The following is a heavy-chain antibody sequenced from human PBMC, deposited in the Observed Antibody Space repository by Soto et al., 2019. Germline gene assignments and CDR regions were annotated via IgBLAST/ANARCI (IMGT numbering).Heavy chain of an antibody. D-gene: IGHD3-10*01. J-gene: IGHJ5*02. CDR3: ATSNWFDP. CDR1: XGSXXXXXXX. Sequence: QLQLQESGPGLVKPSETLSLTCTVSXGSXXXXXXXWGWIRQPPGKGLEWIGTIYYIGSTYYNPXXXXXXXXXXXXXXXXXXXXXXSXXXXXXXVYYCATSNWFDPWGQGTLVTVSS. V-gene: IGHV4-39*01. CDR2: IYYIGST.